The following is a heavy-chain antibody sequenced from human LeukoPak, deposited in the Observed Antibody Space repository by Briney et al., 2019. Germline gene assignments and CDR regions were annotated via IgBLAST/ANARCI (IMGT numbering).Heavy chain of an antibody. CDR1: GGSISSYY. CDR3: ARGTPPRITMIVSTKYYFDY. J-gene: IGHJ4*02. Sequence: PSETLSLTCTVSGGSISSYYWSWIRQPPGKGLEWIGNIYYSGSTNYNPSLKSRVTISVDTSKNQFSLKLSSVTAADTAVYYCARGTPPRITMIVSTKYYFDYWGQGTLVTVSS. D-gene: IGHD3-22*01. CDR2: IYYSGST. V-gene: IGHV4-59*12.